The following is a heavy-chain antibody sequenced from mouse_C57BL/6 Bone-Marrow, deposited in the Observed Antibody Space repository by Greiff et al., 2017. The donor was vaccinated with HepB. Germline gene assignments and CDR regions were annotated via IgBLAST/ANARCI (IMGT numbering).Heavy chain of an antibody. Sequence: VKLQESGPELVKPGASVKISCKASGYAFSSSWMNWVKQRPGKGLEWIGRIYPGDGDTNYNGKFKGKATLTADKSSSTAYMQLSSLTSEDSAVYFCARRTTAYYFDYWGQGTTLTVSS. CDR3: ARRTTAYYFDY. J-gene: IGHJ2*01. V-gene: IGHV1-82*01. CDR2: IYPGDGDT. D-gene: IGHD1-2*01. CDR1: GYAFSSSW.